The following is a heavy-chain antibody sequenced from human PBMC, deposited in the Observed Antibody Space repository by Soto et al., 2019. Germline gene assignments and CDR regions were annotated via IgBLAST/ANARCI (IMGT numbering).Heavy chain of an antibody. D-gene: IGHD2-2*01. CDR3: ARKILGSTSRPNYWYFDL. CDR1: GFTFINYA. CDR2: ISGGGDAA. J-gene: IGHJ2*01. Sequence: EVHLLESGGGLVQPGGSLRLSCAGSGFTFINYAMNWVRQAPGNGLEWVSSISGGGDAAFFPDSVRGRFTISRDNSQNTVTMQMNSLGVDDTAVYYCARKILGSTSRPNYWYFDLWGRGTLVTVSS. V-gene: IGHV3-23*01.